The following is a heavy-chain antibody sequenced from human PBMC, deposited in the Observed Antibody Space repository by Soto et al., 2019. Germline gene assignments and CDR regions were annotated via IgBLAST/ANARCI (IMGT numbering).Heavy chain of an antibody. Sequence: SSVNVSCKASGYTFTGYYMHWVRQAPGQGLEWMGWINPNSGGTNYAQKFQGWVTMTRDTSISTAYMELSRLRSDDTAVYYCAREPIDYSSSWSSIKRTYYYYGMDVWGQGTTVTVSS. V-gene: IGHV1-2*04. CDR1: GYTFTGYY. J-gene: IGHJ6*02. D-gene: IGHD6-13*01. CDR2: INPNSGGT. CDR3: AREPIDYSSSWSSIKRTYYYYGMDV.